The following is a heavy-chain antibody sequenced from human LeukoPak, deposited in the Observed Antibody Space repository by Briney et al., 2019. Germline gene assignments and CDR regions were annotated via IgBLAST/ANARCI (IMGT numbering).Heavy chain of an antibody. CDR2: IYYSGST. CDR1: GGSISSGGYY. Sequence: SETLSLTRTVSGGSISSGGYYWSWIRQHPGKGLEWIGYIYYSGSTYYNPSLKSRVTISVDTSKNQFSLKLSSVTAADTAVYYCARLNYDILTGPDYWGQGTLVTVSS. V-gene: IGHV4-31*03. D-gene: IGHD3-9*01. CDR3: ARLNYDILTGPDY. J-gene: IGHJ4*02.